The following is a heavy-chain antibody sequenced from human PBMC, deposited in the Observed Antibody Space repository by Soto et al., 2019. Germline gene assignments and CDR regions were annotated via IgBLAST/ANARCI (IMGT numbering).Heavy chain of an antibody. CDR3: VTRGGYYDSGAYYD. CDR2: IFHTGNT. D-gene: IGHD3-22*01. J-gene: IGHJ4*02. V-gene: IGHV4-4*02. CDR1: GGSITSSYW. Sequence: VHLQESGPGLVKASGTLSLSCAVSGGSITSSYWWTWVRQPPGKGLEWVGEIFHTGNTKYNPSLKSRINVSVDKSKNHFSLTLTSVTAAGTAVYYCVTRGGYYDSGAYYDWGQGTRVTVSS.